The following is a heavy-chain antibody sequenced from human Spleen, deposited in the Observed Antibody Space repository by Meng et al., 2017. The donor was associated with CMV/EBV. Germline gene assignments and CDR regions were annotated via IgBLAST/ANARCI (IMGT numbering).Heavy chain of an antibody. D-gene: IGHD6-13*01. Sequence: ASVKVSCKASGYTFTDYYIHWVRQAPGQGLEWMGWINPNSGATNYAQKFQGRVTMTRDTSISTAYMELSRLRSDDTAVYYCARGDSSSWYRYNWFDPWGQGTLVTVPQ. J-gene: IGHJ5*02. CDR1: GYTFTDYY. CDR2: INPNSGAT. CDR3: ARGDSSSWYRYNWFDP. V-gene: IGHV1-2*02.